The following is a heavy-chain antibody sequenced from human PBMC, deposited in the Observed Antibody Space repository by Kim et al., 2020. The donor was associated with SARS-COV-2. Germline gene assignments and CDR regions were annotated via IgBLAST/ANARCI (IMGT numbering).Heavy chain of an antibody. Sequence: GGSLRLSCAASGFTFSSYAMSWVRQAPGKGLEWVSGISGSGGSTYYTDSVKGRFTISRDNSKNTLYLQMNSLRAEDTALYYCAKDLGYSYGYGFDYWGQGTLVTVSS. CDR3: AKDLGYSYGYGFDY. V-gene: IGHV3-23*01. J-gene: IGHJ4*02. CDR1: GFTFSSYA. D-gene: IGHD5-18*01. CDR2: ISGSGGST.